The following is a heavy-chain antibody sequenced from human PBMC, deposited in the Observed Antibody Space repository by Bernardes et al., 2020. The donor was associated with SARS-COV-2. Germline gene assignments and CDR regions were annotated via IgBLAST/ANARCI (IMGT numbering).Heavy chain of an antibody. J-gene: IGHJ4*02. CDR2: IRHEGSET. D-gene: IGHD3-3*01. CDR3: ARVQNDHYDFWSGQPNKYFDY. V-gene: IGHV3-7*01. Sequence: GGSLRLSCASTGFKLGSHWMTWVRQPPGKGLEWVANIRHEGSETYYVDSVKGRFIISRDNAESSVYLQMNSLRAEDTAVYYCARVQNDHYDFWSGQPNKYFDYWGQGTLVTVSS. CDR1: GFKLGSHW.